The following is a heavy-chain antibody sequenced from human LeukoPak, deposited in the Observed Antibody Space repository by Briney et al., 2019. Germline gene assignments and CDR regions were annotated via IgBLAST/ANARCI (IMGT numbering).Heavy chain of an antibody. CDR3: ARDYVSYYYYMDV. Sequence: SETLSLTCTVSGGSISSSNYYWGWIRQPPGKGLEWIGSIYYTGSTYYNPSLKSRVTISVDTSKNQFSLKLSSVTAADTAVYYCARDYVSYYYYMDVWGKGTTVTVSS. CDR1: GGSISSSNYY. CDR2: IYYTGST. V-gene: IGHV4-39*07. D-gene: IGHD3-16*01. J-gene: IGHJ6*03.